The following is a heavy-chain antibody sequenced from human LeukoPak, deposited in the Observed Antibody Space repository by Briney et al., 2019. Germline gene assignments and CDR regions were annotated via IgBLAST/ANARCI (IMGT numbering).Heavy chain of an antibody. D-gene: IGHD4-17*01. J-gene: IGHJ4*02. CDR2: IYYSGST. CDR3: ARADPHGAIDY. V-gene: IGHV4-59*01. Sequence: SETLSLTCTVSGGSISSYYWSWIRQPPGKGLEWIGYIYYSGSTNYNPSLKSRVTISVDTSKNQFSLKLSSVTAADTAVYYCARADPHGAIDYWGQGTLVTVSP. CDR1: GGSISSYY.